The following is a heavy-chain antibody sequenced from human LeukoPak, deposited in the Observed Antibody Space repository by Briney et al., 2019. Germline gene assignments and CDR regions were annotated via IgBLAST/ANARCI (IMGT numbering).Heavy chain of an antibody. CDR2: ISYDGSNK. CDR1: GFTFRSYG. J-gene: IGHJ4*02. CDR3: AKDLRADIVVVVAAHPGNY. V-gene: IGHV3-30*18. Sequence: PGRSLRLSCAASGFTFRSYGMHWVRQAPGKGLEWVAVISYDGSNKYNADSVKGRFTISRDNSKNTLYLQMNSLRAEDTAVYYCAKDLRADIVVVVAAHPGNYWGQGTLVTVSS. D-gene: IGHD2-15*01.